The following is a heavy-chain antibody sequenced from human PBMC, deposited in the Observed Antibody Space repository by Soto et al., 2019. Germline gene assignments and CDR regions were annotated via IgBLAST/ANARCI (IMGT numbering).Heavy chain of an antibody. CDR3: AVIVVVQGGNVFDL. J-gene: IGHJ3*01. Sequence: ELQLVESGGGLVKPGGSLRLSCEASGFTFSSYSMNWVRQAPGKGLEWVAFISGGSSYIWSADSVKGRFTISRDNAQSSLYLQMNSLSAEDTAMYYCAVIVVVQGGNVFDLWGQGTMVTVS. D-gene: IGHD3-22*01. CDR1: GFTFSSYS. CDR2: ISGGSSYI. V-gene: IGHV3-21*06.